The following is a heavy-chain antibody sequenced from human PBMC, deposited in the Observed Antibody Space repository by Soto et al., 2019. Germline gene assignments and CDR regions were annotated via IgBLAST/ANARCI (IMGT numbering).Heavy chain of an antibody. V-gene: IGHV1-2*04. D-gene: IGHD3-10*01. CDR1: GYTFTGYY. Sequence: ASVKVSCKASGYTFTGYYMHWVRQAPGQGLEWMGWINPNSGGTNYAQKFQGWVTMTRDTSISTAYMELSRLRSDDTAVYYCARDGRYYGSGVPPYGMDVWGQGTTVTVSS. CDR2: INPNSGGT. CDR3: ARDGRYYGSGVPPYGMDV. J-gene: IGHJ6*02.